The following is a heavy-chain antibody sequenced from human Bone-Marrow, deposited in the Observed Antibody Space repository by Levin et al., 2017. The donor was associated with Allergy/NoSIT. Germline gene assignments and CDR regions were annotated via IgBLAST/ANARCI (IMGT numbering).Heavy chain of an antibody. D-gene: IGHD3-10*01. CDR1: GFTFRSYA. CDR3: AREDRGFRGFDDSYYAMDV. V-gene: IGHV3-30-3*01. J-gene: IGHJ6*02. Sequence: GESLKISCAASGFTFRSYAVHWVRQAPGKGLEWVAATSFDGSSKYYGDSVKGRFTISRDNSEDRVYLQVSSLRAEDSAVYYCAREDRGFRGFDDSYYAMDVWGQGTTVTVSS. CDR2: TSFDGSSK.